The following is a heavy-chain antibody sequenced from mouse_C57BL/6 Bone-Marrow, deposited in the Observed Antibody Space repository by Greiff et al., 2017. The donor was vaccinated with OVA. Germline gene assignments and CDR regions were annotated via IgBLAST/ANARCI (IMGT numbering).Heavy chain of an antibody. V-gene: IGHV1-55*01. Sequence: VKLMESGAELVKPGASVKMSCKASGYTFTSYWITWVKQRPGQGLEWIGDICPGSGSTNYNEKFKSKATLTVDTSSSTAYMQLSSLTSEDSAVYYCARFWGLRGYYAMDYWGQGTSVTVSS. J-gene: IGHJ4*01. CDR2: ICPGSGST. D-gene: IGHD2-13*01. CDR1: GYTFTSYW. CDR3: ARFWGLRGYYAMDY.